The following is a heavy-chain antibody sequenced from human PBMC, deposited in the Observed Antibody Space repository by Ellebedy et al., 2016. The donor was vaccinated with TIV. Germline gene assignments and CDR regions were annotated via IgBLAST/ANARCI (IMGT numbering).Heavy chain of an antibody. CDR2: ISNSGDTT. CDR1: GFTFSCCA. V-gene: IGHV3-23*01. D-gene: IGHD6-13*01. J-gene: IGHJ4*02. CDR3: AKLAGISSWYAEY. Sequence: PGGSLRLSCAPSGFTFSCCAMSWVRQAPGKGLEWVSVISNSGDTTYADSVRGRFTISRDNSINTLYLQMNSLRADDTAIYYCAKLAGISSWYAEYWGQGTLVTVSS.